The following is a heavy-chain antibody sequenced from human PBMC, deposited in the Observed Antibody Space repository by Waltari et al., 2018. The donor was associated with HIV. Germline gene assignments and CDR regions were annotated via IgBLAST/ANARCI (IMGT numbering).Heavy chain of an antibody. Sequence: EVQLVQPGAAVRKPGASPMSSWRGFGYSFTRYTIAWVHQMSGKGLEWMGIIYPCDSDTRYSPSFQGQVTISADKSISTAYLQWSSLKAADAAMYYCARHVRYSSSSDWFDPWGQGTLVTVSS. D-gene: IGHD6-6*01. V-gene: IGHV5-51*07. J-gene: IGHJ5*02. CDR1: GYSFTRYT. CDR2: IYPCDSDT. CDR3: ARHVRYSSSSDWFDP.